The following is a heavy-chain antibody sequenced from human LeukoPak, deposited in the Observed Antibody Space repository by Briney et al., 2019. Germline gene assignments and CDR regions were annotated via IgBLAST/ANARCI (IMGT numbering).Heavy chain of an antibody. J-gene: IGHJ4*02. Sequence: GRSLRLSCAASGFTFSSYGMHWVRQAPGKGLEWVAVISYDGSNKFYADSVRGRFTISRDNSKNTLFLQMNSLRPEDTAVYYCARGPDYDVLADYFDYWGQGTLVTVSS. D-gene: IGHD3-3*01. V-gene: IGHV3-30*03. CDR1: GFTFSSYG. CDR3: ARGPDYDVLADYFDY. CDR2: ISYDGSNK.